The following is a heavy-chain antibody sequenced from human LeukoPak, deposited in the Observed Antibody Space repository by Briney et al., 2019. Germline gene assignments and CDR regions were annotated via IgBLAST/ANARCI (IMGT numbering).Heavy chain of an antibody. J-gene: IGHJ3*02. CDR3: AREGEIVVVTAIGAFDI. CDR1: GGSISSSSYS. V-gene: IGHV4-39*07. D-gene: IGHD2-21*02. Sequence: SETLSLTCTVSGGSISSSSYSWAWIRQPPGKGLEWIGSIYYSGSTYYNPSLKSRVTISVDTSKNQFSLKLSSVTAADTAVYYCAREGEIVVVTAIGAFDIWGQGTMVTVSS. CDR2: IYYSGST.